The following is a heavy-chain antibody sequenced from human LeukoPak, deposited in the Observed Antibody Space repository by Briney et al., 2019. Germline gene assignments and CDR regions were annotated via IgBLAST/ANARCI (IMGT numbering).Heavy chain of an antibody. CDR1: GGSFSGYY. V-gene: IGHV4-34*01. J-gene: IGHJ6*03. Sequence: SETLSLTCAVYGGSFSGYYWSWIRQPPGKGLEWIGEINHSGSTNYNPSLKSRVTISVDTSKNQFSLKLSSVTAADTAVYYCARYGSGMSYYMDVWGKGTTVTISS. CDR2: INHSGST. CDR3: ARYGSGMSYYMDV. D-gene: IGHD3-10*01.